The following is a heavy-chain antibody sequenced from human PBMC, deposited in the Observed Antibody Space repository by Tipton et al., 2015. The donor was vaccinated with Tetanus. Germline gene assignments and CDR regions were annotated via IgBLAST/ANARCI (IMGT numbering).Heavy chain of an antibody. CDR3: ARGSSAMVTVYYYYGMDV. J-gene: IGHJ6*02. V-gene: IGHV3-23*01. CDR1: GFTFSSYD. Sequence: SLRLSCAASGFTFSSYDMTWVRQAPGKGLERVSAISGSGGSKYYADSVKGRFTISRDNSKNTLYLQMNSLRAEDTAVYYCARGSSAMVTVYYYYGMDVWGQGTTVTVSS. D-gene: IGHD5-18*01. CDR2: ISGSGGSK.